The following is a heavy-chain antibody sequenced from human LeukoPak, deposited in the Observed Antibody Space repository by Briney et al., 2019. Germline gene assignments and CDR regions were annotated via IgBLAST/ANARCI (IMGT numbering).Heavy chain of an antibody. CDR1: GFTFSSYS. V-gene: IGHV3-21*01. Sequence: PGGSLRLSCAASGFTFSSYSMNWVRQAPGKGLEWVSSISSSSSYIYYADSVKSRFTISRDNAKNSLYLQMNSLRAEDTAVYYCAREDYGSSPPDYWGRGTLVTVSS. CDR3: AREDYGSSPPDY. D-gene: IGHD6-6*01. J-gene: IGHJ4*02. CDR2: ISSSSSYI.